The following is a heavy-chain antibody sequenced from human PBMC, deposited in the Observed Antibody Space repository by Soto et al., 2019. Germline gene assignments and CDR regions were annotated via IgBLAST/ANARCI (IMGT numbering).Heavy chain of an antibody. J-gene: IGHJ6*02. V-gene: IGHV1-3*01. CDR3: ARDPNDSSAYYHHYYYGMDV. CDR2: INAGNGNT. Sequence: VASVKVSCKASGYTFTSYGIHWVRQAPGQRLEWTGWINAGNGNTKYSEKFQGRVTITRGTPASTAYLELSSLRSEDTAVYYCARDPNDSSAYYHHYYYGMDVWGQGTTVTVSS. CDR1: GYTFTSYG. D-gene: IGHD3-22*01.